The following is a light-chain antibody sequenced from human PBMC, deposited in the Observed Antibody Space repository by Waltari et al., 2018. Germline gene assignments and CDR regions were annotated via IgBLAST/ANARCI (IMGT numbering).Light chain of an antibody. V-gene: IGKV3-11*01. CDR1: QSVSSY. CDR2: DAS. J-gene: IGKJ1*01. Sequence: EIVLTQSPATLSLSPGERATLSCRASQSVSSYLAWYQQKPGQAPRLLIYDASNRATGIPARFSGSGSGTDFTLTISSLEPEDFAVYYCQERSNWPLETLGQGTKVEIK. CDR3: QERSNWPLET.